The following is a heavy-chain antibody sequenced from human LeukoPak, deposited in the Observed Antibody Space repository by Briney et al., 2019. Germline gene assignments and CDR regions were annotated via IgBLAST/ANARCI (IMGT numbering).Heavy chain of an antibody. CDR3: ARGSRRRLVNPEFDY. D-gene: IGHD6-19*01. Sequence: SETLSLTCAVSGYSISNGYYWGWIRQSPGKGLEWIGSIYHSGSTYYNPSLGSRVTISLDTSKNQFSLKLRSVTAADTAVFYCARGSRRRLVNPEFDYWGQGTLVTVSS. CDR2: IYHSGST. CDR1: GYSISNGYY. V-gene: IGHV4-38-2*01. J-gene: IGHJ4*02.